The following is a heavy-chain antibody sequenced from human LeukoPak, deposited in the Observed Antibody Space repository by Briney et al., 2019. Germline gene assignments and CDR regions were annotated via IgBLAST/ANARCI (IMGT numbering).Heavy chain of an antibody. J-gene: IGHJ4*02. Sequence: GGSLRLSCSASGFTFSIHAMSWVRQAPGKGLEWVSGSCGDDGDTGYADSVKGRFTISRDNSKNTLYLQMNSLIAEDTAVYYCAKGSSGWFDYWGQGTLVTVSS. D-gene: IGHD6-19*01. CDR2: SCGDDGDT. CDR3: AKGSSGWFDY. CDR1: GFTFSIHA. V-gene: IGHV3-23*01.